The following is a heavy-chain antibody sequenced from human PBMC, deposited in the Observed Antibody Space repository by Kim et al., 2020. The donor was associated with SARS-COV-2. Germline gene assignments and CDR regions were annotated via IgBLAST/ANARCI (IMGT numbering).Heavy chain of an antibody. Sequence: ASVKVSCKASGYTFTSYGISWVRQAPGQGLEWMGWISAHNGNTNYAQKLQGRVTMTTDTSTSTAYMELRSLRSDDTAVYYCARDSTYYYGSGSYHDYYCYGMDVWGQGTTVTVPS. CDR2: ISAHNGNT. V-gene: IGHV1-18*04. CDR3: ARDSTYYYGSGSYHDYYCYGMDV. J-gene: IGHJ6*02. D-gene: IGHD3-10*01. CDR1: GYTFTSYG.